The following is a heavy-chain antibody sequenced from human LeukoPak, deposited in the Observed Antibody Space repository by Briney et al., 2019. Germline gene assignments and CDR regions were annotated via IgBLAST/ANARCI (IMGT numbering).Heavy chain of an antibody. CDR2: VVTTTT. CDR3: ARDTTVASGMQF. CDR1: GGSISTYS. D-gene: IGHD6-19*01. J-gene: IGHJ4*02. V-gene: IGHV4-4*07. Sequence: PSETLSLTCTVSGGSISTYSWRWVRQSPGKGVEWIGSVVTTTTNSTPALTTRVALSVHTSNTHFSLRLESVTTAATAVYYCARDTTVASGMQFWGQGALVTVSS.